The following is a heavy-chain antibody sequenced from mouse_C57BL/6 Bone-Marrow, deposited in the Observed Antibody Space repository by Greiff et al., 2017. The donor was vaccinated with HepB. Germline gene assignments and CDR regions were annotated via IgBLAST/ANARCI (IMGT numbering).Heavy chain of an antibody. D-gene: IGHD2-4*01. J-gene: IGHJ4*01. CDR2: IHPNSGST. V-gene: IGHV1-64*01. CDR3: ARGVTIYYDYDYAMDY. Sequence: QVQLQQPGAELVKPGASVKLSCKASGYTFTSYWMHWVKQRPGQGLEWIGMIHPNSGSTNYNEKFKSKATLTVDKSSSTAYMQLSSLTSDDSAVYYCARGVTIYYDYDYAMDYWGQGTSVTVSS. CDR1: GYTFTSYW.